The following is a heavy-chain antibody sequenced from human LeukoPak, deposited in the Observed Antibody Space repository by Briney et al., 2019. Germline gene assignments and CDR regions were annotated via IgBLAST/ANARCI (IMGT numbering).Heavy chain of an antibody. CDR1: GYTFTSYG. J-gene: IGHJ4*02. CDR3: ARAVDLVVTHYDY. D-gene: IGHD4-23*01. V-gene: IGHV1-18*01. CDR2: ISAYNGNT. Sequence: GASVKVSCKASGYTFTSYGISWVRQAPGQGLEWMGWISAYNGNTNYAQKLQGRVTMTTDTSTSTACMELRSLRSDDTAVYYCARAVDLVVTHYDYWGQGTLVTVSS.